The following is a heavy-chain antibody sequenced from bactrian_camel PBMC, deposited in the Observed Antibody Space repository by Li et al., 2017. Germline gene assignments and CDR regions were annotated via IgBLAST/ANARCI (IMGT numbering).Heavy chain of an antibody. CDR3: AAGELVWYNY. Sequence: QVQLVESGGDSVQAGGSLRLSCKAYGYTYDAYCLAWFRQAPGQEREEVAFIDGDGVTNYAGSVKGRFTISRDNAKNTLYLQMNSLKHEDTAVYYCAAGELVWYNYWGQGTQVTVS. J-gene: IGHJ4*01. D-gene: IGHD6*01. CDR1: GYTYDAYC. CDR2: IDGDGVT. V-gene: IGHV3S55*01.